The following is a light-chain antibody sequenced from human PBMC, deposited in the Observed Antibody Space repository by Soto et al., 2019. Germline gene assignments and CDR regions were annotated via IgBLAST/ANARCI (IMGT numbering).Light chain of an antibody. Sequence: QFALTQPASVSASPGQSITISCTGTTSDVGGYNYVSWYQQHPGRAPKLMIYEVSNRPSGVYNRFSGSKSGNTASLTISVLRAEDEADYYCSSYSTSSTLVFGGGTKVTVL. J-gene: IGLJ2*01. V-gene: IGLV2-14*01. CDR3: SSYSTSSTLV. CDR2: EVS. CDR1: TSDVGGYNY.